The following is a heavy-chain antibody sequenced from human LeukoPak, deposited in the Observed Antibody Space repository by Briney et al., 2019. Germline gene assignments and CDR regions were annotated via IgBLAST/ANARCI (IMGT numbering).Heavy chain of an antibody. CDR3: ARGLGYYDSSGPFGLYNWFDP. D-gene: IGHD3-22*01. V-gene: IGHV4-59*01. CDR1: GGSISNYY. CDR2: IYSSGTT. J-gene: IGHJ5*02. Sequence: PSETLSLTCTVSGGSISNYYWSWIRQPPGKGLEWIGYIYSSGTTKYNPSLKSRVTISVDTSKNQLSLTLRSLTAADTAVYYCARGLGYYDSSGPFGLYNWFDPWGQGTLVTVSS.